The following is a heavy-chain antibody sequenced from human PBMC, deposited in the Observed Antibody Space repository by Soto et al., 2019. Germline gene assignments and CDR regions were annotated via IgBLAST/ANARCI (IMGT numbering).Heavy chain of an antibody. J-gene: IGHJ4*02. Sequence: QVQLVQSGAEVKKPGASVKVSCKASGYTFTSYGISWVRQAPGQGLEWMGWISAYNGNTNYAQKLQGRVTMTKDTSTSTAYMELRSLGSDDTAVYYCARDYLTIFGVVHRGEYWGQGTLVTVAS. D-gene: IGHD3-3*01. V-gene: IGHV1-18*04. CDR3: ARDYLTIFGVVHRGEY. CDR1: GYTFTSYG. CDR2: ISAYNGNT.